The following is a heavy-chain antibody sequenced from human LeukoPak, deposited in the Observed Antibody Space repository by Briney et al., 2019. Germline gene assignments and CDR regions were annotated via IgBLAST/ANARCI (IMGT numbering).Heavy chain of an antibody. V-gene: IGHV4-59*01. CDR3: ARGYYDGSGYSNAFDI. D-gene: IGHD3-22*01. J-gene: IGHJ3*02. CDR1: GGSISSYY. CDR2: IYYSGST. Sequence: PSETLSLTCTVSGGSISSYYWSWIRQPPGKGLEWIGYIYYSGSTNYNPSLKSRVTISVDTSKNQFSLKLSSVTAADTAVYYCARGYYDGSGYSNAFDIWGQGTMVAV.